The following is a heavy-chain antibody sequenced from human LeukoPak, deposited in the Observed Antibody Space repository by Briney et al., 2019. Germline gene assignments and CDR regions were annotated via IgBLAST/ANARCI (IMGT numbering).Heavy chain of an antibody. CDR3: VRVMLGSSKFFDL. Sequence: GWSLRLSCAGSGFTFSHYYIDWVRQAPGKGLEWVARIRNKANSYSIEYAASVKGRFTISRDDSKNSVYLQMNSLKSEDTADYYCVRVMLGSSKFFDLWGRGTLVTVSS. V-gene: IGHV3-72*01. CDR1: GFTFSHYY. D-gene: IGHD1-26*01. CDR2: IRNKANSYSI. J-gene: IGHJ2*01.